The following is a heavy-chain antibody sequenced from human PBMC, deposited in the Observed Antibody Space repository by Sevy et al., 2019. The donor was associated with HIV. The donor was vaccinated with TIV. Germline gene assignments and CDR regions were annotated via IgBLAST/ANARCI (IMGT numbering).Heavy chain of an antibody. CDR1: GFTFSSYW. CDR2: INSDGSST. Sequence: GGSLRLSCAASGFTFSSYWMHWVRQAPGKGLVWVSRINSDGSSTSYADSVKGRFTISRDNAKNTLYLQMNSLRAEDTAVYYCARGAEEIPAAPVLEGDYWGQGTLVTVSS. J-gene: IGHJ4*02. D-gene: IGHD2-2*01. CDR3: ARGAEEIPAAPVLEGDY. V-gene: IGHV3-74*01.